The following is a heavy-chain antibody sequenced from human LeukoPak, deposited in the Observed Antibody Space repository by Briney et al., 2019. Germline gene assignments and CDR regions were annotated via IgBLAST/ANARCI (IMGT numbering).Heavy chain of an antibody. V-gene: IGHV4-59*01. CDR1: GGSISSYY. J-gene: IGHJ4*02. D-gene: IGHD2-15*01. CDR2: IYYSGST. Sequence: SETLSLTCTVSGGSISSYYWSWIRQPPGKGLEWIGYIYYSGSTNYYPSLKSRLSLSVDTSKNQISLRLSSATAADTAVYYCARAVFSYCSGGTCPYFDYWGQGTLVTVSS. CDR3: ARAVFSYCSGGTCPYFDY.